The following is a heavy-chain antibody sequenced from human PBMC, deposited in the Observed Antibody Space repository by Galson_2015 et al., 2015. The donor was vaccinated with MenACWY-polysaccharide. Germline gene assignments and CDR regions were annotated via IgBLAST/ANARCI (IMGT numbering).Heavy chain of an antibody. V-gene: IGHV1-2*02. CDR1: GYSFTSYY. Sequence: SVKVSCKASGYSFTSYYIYWVRQAPGQGLEWLGWINPNSGATLYAQKFQGRVTVTRDTSISTAYMELTRLTPDDTAIYYCARDLFPYLDLGASSSFRNYWGQGTLVTVSS. J-gene: IGHJ4*02. CDR3: ARDLFPYLDLGASSSFRNY. CDR2: INPNSGAT. D-gene: IGHD3-16*01.